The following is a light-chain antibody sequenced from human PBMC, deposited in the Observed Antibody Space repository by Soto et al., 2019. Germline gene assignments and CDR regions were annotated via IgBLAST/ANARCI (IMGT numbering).Light chain of an antibody. V-gene: IGLV2-14*01. CDR3: RSYTSSSTPYV. Sequence: QSVLTQPASVSGSPGQSITISCTGTSSDVGGYNYVSWYQQHPGKAPKLMIYDVSNRSSGVSNRFSGSKSGNTASLTISGLQAEDEADYYCRSYTSSSTPYVFGTGTKVTVL. CDR1: SSDVGGYNY. J-gene: IGLJ1*01. CDR2: DVS.